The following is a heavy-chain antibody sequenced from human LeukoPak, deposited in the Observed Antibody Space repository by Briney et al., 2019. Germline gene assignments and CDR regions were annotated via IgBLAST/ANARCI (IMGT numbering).Heavy chain of an antibody. J-gene: IGHJ4*02. CDR3: AIYDSSGYFDY. CDR1: GFTFSSYA. D-gene: IGHD3-22*01. CDR2: ISGSGGAT. Sequence: GGSLRLSCAASGFTFSSYAMSWVRQAPGKGLEWVSAISGSGGATYYADSVKGRFTISRDNSKNTLYLQMNSLRAEDAAVYYCAIYDSSGYFDYWGQGTLVTVSS. V-gene: IGHV3-23*01.